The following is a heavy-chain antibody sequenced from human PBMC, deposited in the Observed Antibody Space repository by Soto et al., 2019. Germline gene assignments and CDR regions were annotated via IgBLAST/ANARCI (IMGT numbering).Heavy chain of an antibody. D-gene: IGHD5-18*01. Sequence: GASVKVSCKASGGTFYTYTFSWVPQAPGQGLEWRGSITPIYPTTNYAEKFQGRLTVTADGSTNTAYMELNSLTSEDTAVYYCARIPRYSFPTSDDLDSWGQGTMLTVSS. CDR2: ITPIYPTT. CDR3: ARIPRYSFPTSDDLDS. J-gene: IGHJ4*02. V-gene: IGHV1-69*13. CDR1: GGTFYTYT.